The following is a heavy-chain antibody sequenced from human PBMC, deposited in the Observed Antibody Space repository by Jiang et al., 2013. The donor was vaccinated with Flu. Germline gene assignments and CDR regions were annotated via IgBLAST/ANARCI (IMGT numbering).Heavy chain of an antibody. CDR2: ISSSGSTI. D-gene: IGHD2-2*01. CDR3: ARLVGYCSSTSCQRGTFDI. Sequence: VQLVESGGGLVKPGGSLRLSCAASGFTFSDYYMSWIRQAPGKGLEWVSYISSSGSTIYYADSVKGRFTISRDNAKNSLYLQMNSLRAEDTAVYYCARLVGYCSSTSCQRGTFDIWGQGTSGHRLF. V-gene: IGHV3-11*04. J-gene: IGHJ3*02. CDR1: GFTFSDYY.